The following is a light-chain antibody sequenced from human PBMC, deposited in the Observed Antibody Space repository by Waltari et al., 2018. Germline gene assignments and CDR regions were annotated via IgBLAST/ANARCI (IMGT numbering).Light chain of an antibody. CDR1: QSVGRA. CDR2: DAS. V-gene: IGKV3-20*01. CDR3: QKYERLPAT. J-gene: IGKJ1*01. Sequence: EIVLTQSPGTLSLSPGERATLSCRASQSVGRALVWYQQKPGQAPRLLIYDASRRATGIPDRFSGSGSGTDFSLTISRLEPEDSAVYYCQKYERLPATFGQGTKVEI.